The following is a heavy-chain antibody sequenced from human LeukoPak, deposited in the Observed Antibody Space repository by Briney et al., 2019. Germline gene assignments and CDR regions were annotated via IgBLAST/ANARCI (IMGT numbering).Heavy chain of an antibody. Sequence: SETLSLTCVVTGGSPCAYYSCWGSQSPGKGLEWIGEITHSGSANYNPSLKSRVTILVDTSKKQFSLKLSSVTAADTAVYYCARGGGRSRAFMRKRQNYHHYLIDVWGKGTTVIVSS. CDR1: GGSPCAYY. CDR3: ARGGGRSRAFMRKRQNYHHYLIDV. D-gene: IGHD3-3*02. V-gene: IGHV4-34*01. CDR2: ITHSGSA. J-gene: IGHJ6*03.